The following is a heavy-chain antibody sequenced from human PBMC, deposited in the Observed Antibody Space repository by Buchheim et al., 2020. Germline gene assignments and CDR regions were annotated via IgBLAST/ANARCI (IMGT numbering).Heavy chain of an antibody. CDR1: GFTFSSYG. CDR3: EKEAAAAQYGIDV. V-gene: IGHV3-30*18. D-gene: IGHD6-13*01. J-gene: IGHJ6*02. Sequence: QVQLVESGGGVVQPGRSLRLSCAASGFTFSSYGMHWVRQAPGKGLVWVSVISYDGSNKYYADSVKGRFTISRDNSKNTLYLQMNRMRAEDTALYSCEKEAAAAQYGIDVWGQGT. CDR2: ISYDGSNK.